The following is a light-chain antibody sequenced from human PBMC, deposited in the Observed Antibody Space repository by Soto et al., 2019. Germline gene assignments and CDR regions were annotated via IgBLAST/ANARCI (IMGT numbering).Light chain of an antibody. J-gene: IGLJ2*01. CDR1: SGSVSTSYY. V-gene: IGLV8-61*01. Sequence: QTVVTQEPSFSVSPGGTVTLTCGLSSGSVSTSYYPSWYQQTPGQAPCTLIYSTNTRSSGVPDRFSGSILGNKAALTITGAQADDESDYYCVLYMGSGTLFGGGTKVTVL. CDR3: VLYMGSGTL. CDR2: STN.